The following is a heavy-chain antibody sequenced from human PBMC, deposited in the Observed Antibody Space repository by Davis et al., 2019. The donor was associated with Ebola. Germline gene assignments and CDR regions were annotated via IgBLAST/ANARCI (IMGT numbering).Heavy chain of an antibody. D-gene: IGHD3-3*01. Sequence: ASVKVSCKASGGTFSSYAISWVRQAPGQRLEWMGCINAGNGNTKYSQKFQGRVTITRDTSASTAYMELSSLRSEDTAVYYCARATIFGWFDYWGQGTLVTVSS. CDR3: ARATIFGWFDY. CDR2: INAGNGNT. V-gene: IGHV1-3*01. CDR1: GGTFSSYA. J-gene: IGHJ4*02.